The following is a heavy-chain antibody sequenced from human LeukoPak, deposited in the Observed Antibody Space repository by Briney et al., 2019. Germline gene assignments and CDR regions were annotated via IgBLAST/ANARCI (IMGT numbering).Heavy chain of an antibody. D-gene: IGHD6-6*01. J-gene: IGHJ4*02. CDR1: GGSFSGYY. CDR3: ARGVRRIAARPLDY. CDR2: INHSGST. Sequence: PSETLSLTCAVYGGSFSGYYWSWIRQPPGKGLEWIGEINHSGSTNYNPSLESRVTISVDTSKNQFSLKLSSVTAADTAVYYCARGVRRIAARPLDYWGQGTLVTVSS. V-gene: IGHV4-34*01.